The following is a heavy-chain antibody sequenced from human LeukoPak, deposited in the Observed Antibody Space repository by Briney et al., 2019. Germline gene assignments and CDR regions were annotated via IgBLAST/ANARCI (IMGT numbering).Heavy chain of an antibody. CDR1: GFIFSSNG. CDR2: IWHDGSNK. J-gene: IGHJ4*02. D-gene: IGHD6-13*01. Sequence: PGGSLRLSCAASGFIFSSNGMHWVRQAPGKGLEWVAVIWHDGSNKYYADSVKCRVTISRDNSKNTLFLQMNSLRAEDTAVYYCAKDMYSSSWYYFDYWGQGTLVTVSS. V-gene: IGHV3-33*03. CDR3: AKDMYSSSWYYFDY.